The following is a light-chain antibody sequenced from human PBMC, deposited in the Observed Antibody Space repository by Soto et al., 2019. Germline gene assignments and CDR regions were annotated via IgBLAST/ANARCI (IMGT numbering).Light chain of an antibody. CDR2: DAS. CDR3: QQRSNWPRT. V-gene: IGKV3-11*01. J-gene: IGKJ1*01. Sequence: EIVLTQSPATLSLSPGERATLSCRASQSLSDYLAWYHQKPGQAPRLLIYDASNRTTGIPARFSGSGSGTDFTLTISILEPEDFAVYYCQQRSNWPRTFGQGTQVDIK. CDR1: QSLSDY.